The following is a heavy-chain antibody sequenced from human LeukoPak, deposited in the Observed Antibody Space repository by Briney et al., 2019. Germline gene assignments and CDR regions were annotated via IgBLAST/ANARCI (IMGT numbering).Heavy chain of an antibody. V-gene: IGHV3-13*01. CDR2: IGVAANT. Sequence: EGSLRLSCAASGFTFSSYDMHWVRQPTGKGLEWVSAIGVAANTFYSGSVKGRFTISRENAKNSLFLLMTSLRADDTAVYYCARQNTPHGNFDYWGQGILVTVSS. J-gene: IGHJ4*02. CDR1: GFTFSSYD. CDR3: ARQNTPHGNFDY. D-gene: IGHD1-26*01.